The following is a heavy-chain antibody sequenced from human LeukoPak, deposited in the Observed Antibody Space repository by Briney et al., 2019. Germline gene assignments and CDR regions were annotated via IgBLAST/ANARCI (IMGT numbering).Heavy chain of an antibody. D-gene: IGHD3-16*01. Sequence: GGSLRLSCSASGFTFSNFAMHWVRQAPGKGLEWVAVISHDGNNKYHADSVKGRFTISRDNSKSTLYLQMNSLRAEDTAVYYCARDTSDAFDIWGQGTMVTVSS. J-gene: IGHJ3*02. CDR1: GFTFSNFA. CDR2: ISHDGNNK. CDR3: ARDTSDAFDI. V-gene: IGHV3-30*04.